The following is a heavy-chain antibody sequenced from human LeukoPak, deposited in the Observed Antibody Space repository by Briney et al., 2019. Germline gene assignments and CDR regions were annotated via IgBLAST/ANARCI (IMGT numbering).Heavy chain of an antibody. V-gene: IGHV2-70*11. J-gene: IGHJ4*02. CDR1: GLSLSTGGMC. Sequence: SGPTLVNPTQTLTLTCTFSGLSLSTGGMCVSWIRQPPGKALEWLARIDWDNDKYYSTSLKTRLTISKDTSKNQVVLTITNMDPVDTATYYCARGYYDTSAYIDYWGQGTLVTVSS. D-gene: IGHD3-22*01. CDR2: IDWDNDK. CDR3: ARGYYDTSAYIDY.